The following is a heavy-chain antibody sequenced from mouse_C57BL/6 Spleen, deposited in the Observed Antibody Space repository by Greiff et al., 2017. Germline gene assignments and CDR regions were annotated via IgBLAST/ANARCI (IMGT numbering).Heavy chain of an antibody. CDR1: GFTFSNYW. J-gene: IGHJ3*01. CDR3: TEGAWFAY. V-gene: IGHV6-3*01. CDR2: IRVKSDNYAT. Sequence: EVQVVESGGGLVQPGGSMKLSCVASGFTFSNYWMNWVRQSPEKGLEWVAQIRVKSDNYATHYAESVKGRFTISRDDSKSSVYLQMNNLRAEDTGIYYCTEGAWFAYWGQGTLVTVSA. D-gene: IGHD3-3*01.